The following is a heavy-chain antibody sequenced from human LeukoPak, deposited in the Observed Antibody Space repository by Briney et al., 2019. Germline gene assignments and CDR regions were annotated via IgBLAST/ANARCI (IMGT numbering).Heavy chain of an antibody. CDR3: ARVTGYMIEDYFDY. V-gene: IGHV4-4*02. Sequence: PSGTLSLTCVVSGASISSSNWCSWVRQPPGKGLEWIGEIHHSGTTNYNPSLKSRLTISVDKSNNQFSLKLTSVTAADTAVYYCARVTGYMIEDYFDYWGQGTLVTVSS. CDR1: GASISSSNW. D-gene: IGHD3-22*01. CDR2: IHHSGTT. J-gene: IGHJ4*02.